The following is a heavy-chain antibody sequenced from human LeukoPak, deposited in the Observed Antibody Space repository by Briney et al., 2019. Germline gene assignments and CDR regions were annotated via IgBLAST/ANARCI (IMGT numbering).Heavy chain of an antibody. D-gene: IGHD6-19*01. J-gene: IGHJ4*02. CDR2: ISSNGGST. Sequence: GGPLRLSCSASGFTFSSYAMYWVRQAPGKGLEYVSGISSNGGSTYYADSVKGRFTISRDNSKNTLYLQMSSLRAEDTAVYYCVKITSGSGGDYWGQGTLVTVSS. V-gene: IGHV3-64D*09. CDR3: VKITSGSGGDY. CDR1: GFTFSSYA.